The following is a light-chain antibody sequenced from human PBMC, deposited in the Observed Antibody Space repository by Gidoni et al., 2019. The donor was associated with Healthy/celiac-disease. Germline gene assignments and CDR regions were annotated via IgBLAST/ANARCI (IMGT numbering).Light chain of an antibody. V-gene: IGKV3-20*01. CDR1: QSVSSSF. Sequence: EIVLTQSPGTLSVSPGERATLSCRASQSVSSSFLAWYQQKPGQAPRLLIYGASSRATGIPDRFSGSGSGTDFILTISRLEPEDFGVYYCQQYGSSPCTFXXXTKVEIK. CDR2: GAS. CDR3: QQYGSSPCT. J-gene: IGKJ1*01.